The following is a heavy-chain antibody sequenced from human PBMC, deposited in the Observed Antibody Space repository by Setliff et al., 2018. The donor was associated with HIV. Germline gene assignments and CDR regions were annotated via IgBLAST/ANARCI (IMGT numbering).Heavy chain of an antibody. V-gene: IGHV4-34*01. CDR2: INHSGST. CDR3: ARRSDFWGEGDAFDI. CDR1: GGSFSGYY. D-gene: IGHD3-3*01. J-gene: IGHJ3*02. Sequence: PSETLSLTCAVYGGSFSGYYWSWIRQPPGKGLEWIGEINHSGSTNYNPSLKSRVTISVDTSKNQFSLKLSSVTAADTAVYYCARRSDFWGEGDAFDIWGQGTMVTVSS.